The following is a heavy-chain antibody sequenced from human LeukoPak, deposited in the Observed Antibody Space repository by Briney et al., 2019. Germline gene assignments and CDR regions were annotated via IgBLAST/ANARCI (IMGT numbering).Heavy chain of an antibody. V-gene: IGHV1-2*02. CDR3: ARELRITMVRGVFDP. D-gene: IGHD3-10*01. CDR1: GYTFTGYY. Sequence: ASVKVSCKASGYTFTGYYMHWVRQAPGQGLEWMGWINPNSGGTNYAQKLQGRVTMTTDTSTSTAYMELRSLRSDDTAVYYCARELRITMVRGVFDPWGQGTLVTVSS. J-gene: IGHJ5*02. CDR2: INPNSGGT.